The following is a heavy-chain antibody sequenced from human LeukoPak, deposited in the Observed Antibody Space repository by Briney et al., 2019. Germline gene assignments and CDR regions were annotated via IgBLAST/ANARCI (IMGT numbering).Heavy chain of an antibody. CDR2: IWYDGSNK. CDR1: GFTFSSYG. V-gene: IGHV3-33*01. Sequence: GRSLRLSCAASGFTFSSYGMHWVRQAPGKGLERVAVIWYDGSNKYYADSVKGRFTISRDNSKNTLYLQMNSLRAEDTAVYYCARDMYGSGWSQGYWGQGTLVTVSS. CDR3: ARDMYGSGWSQGY. D-gene: IGHD6-19*01. J-gene: IGHJ4*02.